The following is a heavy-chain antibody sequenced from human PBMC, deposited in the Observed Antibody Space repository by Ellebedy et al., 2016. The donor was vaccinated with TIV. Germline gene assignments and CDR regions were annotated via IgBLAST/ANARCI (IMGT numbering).Heavy chain of an antibody. CDR2: IKQDGNEI. Sequence: GGSLRLXXAASGFTFSNYWMSWVRQAPGKGLEWVANIKQDGNEIYYVDSVKGRFTISRDNAKNSLYLQMDSVRAEDTAVYYCARTGHYTFDYWGQGTLVTVSS. D-gene: IGHD3/OR15-3a*01. V-gene: IGHV3-7*01. CDR3: ARTGHYTFDY. CDR1: GFTFSNYW. J-gene: IGHJ4*02.